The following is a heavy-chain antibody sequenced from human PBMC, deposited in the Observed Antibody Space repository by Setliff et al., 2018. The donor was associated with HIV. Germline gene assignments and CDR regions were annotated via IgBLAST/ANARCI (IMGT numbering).Heavy chain of an antibody. Sequence: SETLSLTCTVSGGSISSGSYYWSWIRQPAGKGLEWIGHIYTSGSTNYNPSLKSRVTISVDTSKNQFSLKLSSVTAADTAVYYCARDYAGYFDYWGQGTLVTV. CDR2: IYTSGST. V-gene: IGHV4-61*09. D-gene: IGHD4-17*01. CDR1: GGSISSGSYY. J-gene: IGHJ4*02. CDR3: ARDYAGYFDY.